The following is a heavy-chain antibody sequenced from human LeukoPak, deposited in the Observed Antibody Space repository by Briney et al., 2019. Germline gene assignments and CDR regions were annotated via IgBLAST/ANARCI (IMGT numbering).Heavy chain of an antibody. CDR2: INSGGSSA. D-gene: IGHD6-25*01. CDR3: ARESAGYFDY. CDR1: GFTFSSYW. V-gene: IGHV3-74*01. J-gene: IGHJ4*02. Sequence: PGGSLRLSCAASGFTFSSYWMYWVRQAPGKGLVWVSRINSGGSSAFYADSVKGRFAISRDNAKNTLYLQMNSLRAEDTAVYYCARESAGYFDYWGQGTLVTVSS.